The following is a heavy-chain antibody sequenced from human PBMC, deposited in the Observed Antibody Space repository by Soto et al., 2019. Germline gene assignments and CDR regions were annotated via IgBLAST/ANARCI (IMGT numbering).Heavy chain of an antibody. CDR3: AKGFGDDDGKIDF. J-gene: IGHJ4*02. D-gene: IGHD3-10*01. CDR2: ISKVVVKK. V-gene: IGHV3-30*18. CDR1: GFPFSYSG. Sequence: QVQLVESGGGVVLPVRSLRLSCEASGFPFSYSGMHWVRQAPLRWLEWVAVISKVVVKKYYADSVTGRFTISRDKSKNTLYLQMTSLRAEDTAVYYCAKGFGDDDGKIDFCGPGTLVLVAS.